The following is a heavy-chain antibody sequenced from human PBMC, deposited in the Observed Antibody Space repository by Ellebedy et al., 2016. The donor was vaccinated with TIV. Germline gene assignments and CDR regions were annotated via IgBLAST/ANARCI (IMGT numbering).Heavy chain of an antibody. CDR2: IKSKTDGGTT. V-gene: IGHV3-15*01. J-gene: IGHJ4*02. D-gene: IGHD1-26*01. CDR1: GFTFSSYW. Sequence: GESLKISCAASGFTFSSYWMSWVRQAPGKGLEWVGRIKSKTDGGTTDYAEPVKGRFTISRDDSKNTLYLQMNSLKPEDTAVYYCTRESGSDGGSYFDYWGQGTLVTVSS. CDR3: TRESGSDGGSYFDY.